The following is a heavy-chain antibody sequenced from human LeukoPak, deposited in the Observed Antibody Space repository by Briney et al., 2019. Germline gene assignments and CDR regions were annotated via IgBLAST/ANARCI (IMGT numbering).Heavy chain of an antibody. D-gene: IGHD5-18*01. J-gene: IGHJ4*02. Sequence: PSETLSLTCTVSGGSISSSSYYWGWIRQPPGKGLEWIGSIYYSGSTYYNPSLKSRVTISVDTSKNQFSLKLSSVTAADTAVYYCARDTLGYSYGPFDYWGQGTLVTVSS. V-gene: IGHV4-39*07. CDR2: IYYSGST. CDR1: GGSISSSSYY. CDR3: ARDTLGYSYGPFDY.